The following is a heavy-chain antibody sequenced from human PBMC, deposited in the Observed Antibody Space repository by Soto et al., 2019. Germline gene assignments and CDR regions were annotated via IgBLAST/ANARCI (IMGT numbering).Heavy chain of an antibody. CDR2: INPSGGST. CDR3: ARDLRGIAVAGTDYYYYGMDV. D-gene: IGHD6-19*01. Sequence: ASVKVSCKASGYTFTSYYMHWVRQAPGQGLEWMGIINPSGGSTSYAQKFQGRVTMTRDASTSTVYMELSSLRSEDTAVYYCARDLRGIAVAGTDYYYYGMDVWGQGTTVTVS. V-gene: IGHV1-46*01. J-gene: IGHJ6*02. CDR1: GYTFTSYY.